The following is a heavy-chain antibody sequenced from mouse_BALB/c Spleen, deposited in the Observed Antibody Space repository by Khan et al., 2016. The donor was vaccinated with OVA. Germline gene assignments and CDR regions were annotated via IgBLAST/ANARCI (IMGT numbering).Heavy chain of an antibody. CDR2: LWSGGST. D-gene: IGHD2-4*01. V-gene: IGHV2-2*02. Sequence: QVQLKESGPGLVQPSQSLSITRTVSGFSLTTYGVHWVRQSPGKGLEWLGVLWSGGSTDYNAAFISRLSISKDNSKSQVFFKMNSLQANDTAIYYCARNDDYDEGLAYWGQGTLVTVSA. J-gene: IGHJ3*01. CDR1: GFSLTTYG. CDR3: ARNDDYDEGLAY.